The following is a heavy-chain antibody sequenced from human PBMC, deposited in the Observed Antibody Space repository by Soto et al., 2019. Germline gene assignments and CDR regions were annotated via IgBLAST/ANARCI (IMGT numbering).Heavy chain of an antibody. V-gene: IGHV2-5*02. J-gene: IGHJ5*02. Sequence: SGPTLVNPTQTLTLTCTFSGFSLSTSGVGVGWIRQPPGKALEWLALIYWDDDKRYSPSLKSRLTITKDTSKNQVVLTMTNMDPVDTATYYCAHRNWRIVVPAAMGGIGWFDPWGQGTLVTVSS. CDR2: IYWDDDK. CDR1: GFSLSTSGVG. D-gene: IGHD2-2*01. CDR3: AHRNWRIVVPAAMGGIGWFDP.